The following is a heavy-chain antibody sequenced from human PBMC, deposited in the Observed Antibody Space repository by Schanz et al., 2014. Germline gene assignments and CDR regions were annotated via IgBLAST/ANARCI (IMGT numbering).Heavy chain of an antibody. J-gene: IGHJ3*02. CDR2: ISWNSGSI. CDR1: GFTFDDYA. V-gene: IGHV3-9*01. Sequence: EVQLVESGGGLVQPGRSLRLSCAASGFTFDDYAMHWVRQAPGKGLEWVSGISWNSGSIGYADSVKGRFTISRDDAKNPLYLQMNSLRAEDTAVYYCARDSEAGGGDAFDIWGQGRMVTVSS. D-gene: IGHD3-10*01. CDR3: ARDSEAGGGDAFDI.